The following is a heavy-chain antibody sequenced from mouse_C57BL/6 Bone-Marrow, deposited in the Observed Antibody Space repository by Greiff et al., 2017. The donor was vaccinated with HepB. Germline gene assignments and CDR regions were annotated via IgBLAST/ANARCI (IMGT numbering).Heavy chain of an antibody. D-gene: IGHD2-5*01. Sequence: DVMLVESGGGLVQPGGSLKLSCAASGFTFSDYGMAWVRQAPRKGPEWVAFISNLAYSIYYADTVTGRFTISRENAKNTLYLEMSSLRSEDTAMYYCASYYSNSGWFAYWGQGTLVTVSA. CDR2: ISNLAYSI. CDR3: ASYYSNSGWFAY. V-gene: IGHV5-15*01. CDR1: GFTFSDYG. J-gene: IGHJ3*01.